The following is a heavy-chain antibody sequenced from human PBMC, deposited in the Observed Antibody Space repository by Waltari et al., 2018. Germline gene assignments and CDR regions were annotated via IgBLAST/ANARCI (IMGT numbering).Heavy chain of an antibody. CDR1: GGTFSSYA. V-gene: IGHV1-69*05. Sequence: QVQLVQSGAEVKKPGSSVTVSCTASGGTFSSYAISWVRQAPGQGLEWMGGIIPIFGTANYAQKFQGRVTITTDESTSTAYMELSSLRSEDTAVYYCARAVPMAEYFQHWGQGTLVTVSS. CDR2: IIPIFGTA. J-gene: IGHJ1*01. CDR3: ARAVPMAEYFQH.